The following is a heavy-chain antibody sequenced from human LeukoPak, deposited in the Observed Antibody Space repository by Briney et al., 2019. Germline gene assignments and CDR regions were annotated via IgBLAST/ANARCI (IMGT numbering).Heavy chain of an antibody. CDR1: GGSISSYY. CDR2: IYTSGST. V-gene: IGHV4-4*07. Sequence: SETLSLTRTVSGGSISSYYWSWIRQPAGKGLEWIGRIYTSGSTNYNPSLKSRVTMSVDTSKNQFSLKLSSVTAADTAVYYCARGVVPAANPSAGFDPWGQGTLVTVSS. D-gene: IGHD2-2*01. J-gene: IGHJ5*02. CDR3: ARGVVPAANPSAGFDP.